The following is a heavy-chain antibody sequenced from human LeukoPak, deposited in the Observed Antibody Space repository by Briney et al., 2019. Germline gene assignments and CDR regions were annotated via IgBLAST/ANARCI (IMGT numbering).Heavy chain of an antibody. D-gene: IGHD3-22*01. CDR3: ARDHGGYVIDY. Sequence: GASVKVSCKASGYTFTAYYMNWVRQAPGHGVEGMGWINPNSGGTTYAQKFQGRVTMTRDTSTSTAYMELSRLRSEDTAVYYCARDHGGYVIDYWGQGALVTVSS. CDR1: GYTFTAYY. V-gene: IGHV1-2*02. J-gene: IGHJ4*02. CDR2: INPNSGGT.